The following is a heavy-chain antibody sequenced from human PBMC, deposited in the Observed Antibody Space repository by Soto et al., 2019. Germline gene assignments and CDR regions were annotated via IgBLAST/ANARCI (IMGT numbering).Heavy chain of an antibody. D-gene: IGHD6-13*01. CDR3: AREGEDPRIAAAFDY. V-gene: IGHV1-69*01. Sequence: QVQLVQSGAEVKKPGSSVKVSCKASGGTFSSYAISWVRQAPGQGLEWMGGIIPIFGTANYAQKFQGRVTITADESTSTAYMELSSLRSDDTAVYYCAREGEDPRIAAAFDYWGQGTLVTVSS. CDR2: IIPIFGTA. J-gene: IGHJ4*02. CDR1: GGTFSSYA.